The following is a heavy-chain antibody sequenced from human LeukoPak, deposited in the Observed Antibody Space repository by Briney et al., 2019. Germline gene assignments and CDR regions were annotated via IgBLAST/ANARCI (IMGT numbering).Heavy chain of an antibody. Sequence: ASVKVSCKASGYTFTSYDINWVRQATGQGLGWMGWMNPNSGDTGYAQKFQGRVTITRNTSISTAYMELSSLRSEDTAVYYCAREMGGSYDYWGQGTLVTVSS. J-gene: IGHJ4*02. CDR1: GYTFTSYD. V-gene: IGHV1-8*03. CDR2: MNPNSGDT. CDR3: AREMGGSYDY. D-gene: IGHD1-26*01.